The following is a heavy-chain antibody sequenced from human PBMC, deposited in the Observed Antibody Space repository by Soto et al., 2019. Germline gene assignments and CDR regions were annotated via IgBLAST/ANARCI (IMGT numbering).Heavy chain of an antibody. D-gene: IGHD5-18*01. J-gene: IGHJ4*02. Sequence: QVQLVQSGAEVKKPGASVKVSCKASGYTFTSYGISWVRQAHGQGIERMGWISAYNGNTNYAQKHQGRVTMTTDTSTSTDYMELRNRRSEDTAGYYCARVPVDTAMVWGQGTPVTVSS. CDR3: ARVPVDTAMV. CDR2: ISAYNGNT. CDR1: GYTFTSYG. V-gene: IGHV1-18*04.